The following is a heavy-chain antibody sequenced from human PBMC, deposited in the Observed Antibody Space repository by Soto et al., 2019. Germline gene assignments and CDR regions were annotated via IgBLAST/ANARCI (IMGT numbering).Heavy chain of an antibody. J-gene: IGHJ4*02. CDR1: GFIFENSG. V-gene: IGHV3-9*01. D-gene: IGHD3-10*01. CDR2: ISWNSGNI. Sequence: EVQLVESGGGLVRPGRSLRLSCAASGFIFENSGMHWVRQAPGKGLVWVSGISWNSGNIGYAESVKGRFSISRYHAKKSLYLQMISLILDDTALYFCVKAGVRDLIMAVPVYFDIWGVGTLVTISS. CDR3: VKAGVRDLIMAVPVYFDI.